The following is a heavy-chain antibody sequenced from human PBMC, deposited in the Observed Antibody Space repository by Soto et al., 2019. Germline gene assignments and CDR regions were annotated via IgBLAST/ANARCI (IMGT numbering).Heavy chain of an antibody. J-gene: IGHJ4*02. V-gene: IGHV3-23*01. CDR3: GKGSGSYDY. Sequence: EVQLLESGGGLVQPGGSLSLSCAASGFTFSSYAMSWVRQAPGKGLEWVSAISGSGVSTYYADSVKGRFTISRDNSKNTLYLQMNSLRDEDTAVYYCGKGSGSYDYWGQGTLVTVSS. CDR2: ISGSGVST. D-gene: IGHD3-10*01. CDR1: GFTFSSYA.